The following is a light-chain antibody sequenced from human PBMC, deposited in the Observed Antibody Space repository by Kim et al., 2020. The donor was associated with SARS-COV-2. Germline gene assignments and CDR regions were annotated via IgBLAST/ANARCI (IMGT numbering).Light chain of an antibody. CDR3: QQSYSTHREVT. J-gene: IGKJ1*01. Sequence: DIQMTQSPSSLSASVGDRVTITCRASQSISSYLNWYQQKPGKAPKLLIYAASSLQSGVPSRFSGSGSGTDFTLTISSLQPEDFATYYCQQSYSTHREVTFGQGTKVDIK. CDR2: AAS. V-gene: IGKV1-39*01. CDR1: QSISSY.